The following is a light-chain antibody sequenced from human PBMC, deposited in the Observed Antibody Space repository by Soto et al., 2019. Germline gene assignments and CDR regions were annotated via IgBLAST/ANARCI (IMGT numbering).Light chain of an antibody. CDR2: AAS. CDR1: QNIDNY. J-gene: IGKJ1*01. CDR3: QQDLSSPRT. Sequence: IQMTQSPSSLSASVVETVTLYCRASQNIDNYLNWYQQKPGKAPRLLIYAASTLQRGVPSRFSGSGSGTDFTLTISCLQSEDFATYYCQQDLSSPRTFGPGTKVDIK. V-gene: IGKV1-39*01.